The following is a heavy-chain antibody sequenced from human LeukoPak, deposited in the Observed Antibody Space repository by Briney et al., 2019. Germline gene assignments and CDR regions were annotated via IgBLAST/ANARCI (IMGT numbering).Heavy chain of an antibody. D-gene: IGHD3-10*01. Sequence: GESLKISCKGSGYSFTSYWIGWVRQMPGKGLEWMGIIYPGDSDTRYSPSFQGQVTISADKSISTAYLQWSSLKASDTAMYYCARETQSTPGGDAFDIWGQGTMVTVSS. CDR2: IYPGDSDT. V-gene: IGHV5-51*01. CDR1: GYSFTSYW. CDR3: ARETQSTPGGDAFDI. J-gene: IGHJ3*02.